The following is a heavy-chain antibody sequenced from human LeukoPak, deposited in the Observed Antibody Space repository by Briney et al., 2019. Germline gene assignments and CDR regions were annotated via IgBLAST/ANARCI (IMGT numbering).Heavy chain of an antibody. CDR1: GGSFSGYY. CDR2: INHSGST. V-gene: IGHV4-34*01. Sequence: SETLSLTCAVYGGSFSGYYWSWIRQPPGKGLEWIGEINHSGSTNYNPSLKSRVTISVDTSKNQFSLKLSSVTAADTAVYYCAREYCSGGSCFRRLRFPDYWGQGTLVTVSS. D-gene: IGHD2-15*01. CDR3: AREYCSGGSCFRRLRFPDY. J-gene: IGHJ4*02.